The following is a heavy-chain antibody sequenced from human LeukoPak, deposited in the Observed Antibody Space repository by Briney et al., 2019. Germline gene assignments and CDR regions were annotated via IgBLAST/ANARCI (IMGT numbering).Heavy chain of an antibody. CDR2: ISCSSSYK. V-gene: IGHV3-21*01. CDR3: ARHPYIAVAGTYYYYGMDV. CDR1: GFTFCSYS. D-gene: IGHD6-19*01. Sequence: GGSLGLSCAASGFTFCSYSMNWVRQAPGKGLEWVSSISCSSSYKYYADSVKGRFPISRDNAKNSLYLQMNSLRAEDTAVYYCARHPYIAVAGTYYYYGMDVWGQGTTVTVSS. J-gene: IGHJ6*02.